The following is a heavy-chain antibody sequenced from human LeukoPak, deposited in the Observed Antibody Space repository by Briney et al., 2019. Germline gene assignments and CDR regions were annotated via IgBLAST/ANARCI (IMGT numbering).Heavy chain of an antibody. J-gene: IGHJ4*02. CDR1: GGPLVSSPFY. Sequence: PSETLSLTCTVSGGPLVSSPFYWGWIRQPPGKGLEWIASVYYNGITYYNPSLKSRVTISLDTSKNQFALKVTSVTAADTAIYYCARLLTTVATWGQGTLVTVSS. D-gene: IGHD4-11*01. CDR3: ARLLTTVAT. V-gene: IGHV4-39*01. CDR2: VYYNGIT.